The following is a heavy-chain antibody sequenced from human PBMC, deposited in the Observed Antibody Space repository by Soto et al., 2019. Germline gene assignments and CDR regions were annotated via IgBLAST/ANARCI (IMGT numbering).Heavy chain of an antibody. CDR3: ARGTGSGWFFDS. CDR2: INHSRST. D-gene: IGHD6-19*01. V-gene: IGHV4-34*01. CDR1: GGSFSGYY. Sequence: QVQLQQWGAGLLKPSETLSLTCAVYGGSFSGYYWSWIRQSPGRGLEWIGEINHSRSTKYNPSLKSRVTISIDTSNSRFSLILTSVTAADTTIYYCARGTGSGWFFDSWGQGTLVTVSS. J-gene: IGHJ4*02.